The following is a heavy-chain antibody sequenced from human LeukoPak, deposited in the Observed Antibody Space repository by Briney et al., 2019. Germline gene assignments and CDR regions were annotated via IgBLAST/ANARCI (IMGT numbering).Heavy chain of an antibody. CDR3: ARVCLSGGSCYYAFDI. D-gene: IGHD2-15*01. J-gene: IGHJ3*02. V-gene: IGHV3-74*01. Sequence: GGSLRLSCAASGFTFSIYWMHWVRHAPGKGLVWVSRINSDGSSTSYADSVKGRFTISRDNAKNTLYLQMNSLRAEDTAVYYCARVCLSGGSCYYAFDIWGQGTMVTVSS. CDR2: INSDGSST. CDR1: GFTFSIYW.